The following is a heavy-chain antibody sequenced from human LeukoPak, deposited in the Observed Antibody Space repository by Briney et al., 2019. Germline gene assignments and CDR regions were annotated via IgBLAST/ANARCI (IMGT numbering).Heavy chain of an antibody. CDR2: INPRDVTI. CDR1: GYTFTSYY. V-gene: IGHV1-46*01. D-gene: IGHD2/OR15-2a*01. CDR3: ARDLNNFYYMDV. J-gene: IGHJ6*03. Sequence: GASVKVSCKTSGYTFTSYYMHWVRQAPGQGLEWMGKINPRDVTITYAQKFQGRVTMTRDVSTNTVYMELSSLRSDDTAVYYCARDLNNFYYMDVWGKGTTVIVSS.